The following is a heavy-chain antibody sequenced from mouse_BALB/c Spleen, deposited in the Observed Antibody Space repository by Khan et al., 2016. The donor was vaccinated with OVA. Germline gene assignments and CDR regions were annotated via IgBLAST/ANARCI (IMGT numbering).Heavy chain of an antibody. V-gene: IGHV5-12-1*01. Sequence: EVELVESGGGLVKPGGSLKLSCTASGFAFSNYDMSWVRQTPEKRLEWVASISSGDNSTYSPDTVKGRFTISRDTANNTLYLQMSSLKSEDTAIYYCTRRPGYLDVWGAGTSVTGSS. CDR1: GFAFSNYD. J-gene: IGHJ1*01. CDR2: ISSGDNST. CDR3: TRRPGYLDV.